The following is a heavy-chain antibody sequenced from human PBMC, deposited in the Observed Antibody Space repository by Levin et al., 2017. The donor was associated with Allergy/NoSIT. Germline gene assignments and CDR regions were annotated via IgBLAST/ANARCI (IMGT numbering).Heavy chain of an antibody. CDR2: ISSSSSYI. CDR1: GFTFSSYS. Sequence: GGSLRLSCAASGFTFSSYSMNWVRQAPGKGLEWVSSISSSSSYIYYADSVKGRFTISRDNAKNSLYLQMNSLRAEDTAVYYCARDVWGVATPVHFDYWGQGTLVTVSS. J-gene: IGHJ4*02. V-gene: IGHV3-21*01. CDR3: ARDVWGVATPVHFDY. D-gene: IGHD5-12*01.